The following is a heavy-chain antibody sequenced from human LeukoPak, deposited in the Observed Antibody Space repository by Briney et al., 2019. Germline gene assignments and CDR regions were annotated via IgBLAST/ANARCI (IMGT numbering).Heavy chain of an antibody. D-gene: IGHD1-26*01. Sequence: ASVKVSCKVSGYTLTELSMHWVRQAPGKGLEWRGGFDPEDGETIYAQKFQGRVTMTEDTSTDTAYMELSSLRSEDTAVYYCATAGPYSGSHSPFDYWGQGTLVTVSS. CDR2: FDPEDGET. J-gene: IGHJ4*02. CDR1: GYTLTELS. CDR3: ATAGPYSGSHSPFDY. V-gene: IGHV1-24*01.